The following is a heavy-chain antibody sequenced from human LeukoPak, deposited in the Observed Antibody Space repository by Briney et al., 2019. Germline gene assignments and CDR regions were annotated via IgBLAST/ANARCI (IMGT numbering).Heavy chain of an antibody. J-gene: IGHJ5*02. CDR3: ARVDIVDNWFDP. V-gene: IGHV1-2*02. D-gene: IGHD2-15*01. Sequence: ASVKVSCKASGYTFTGYYMHWVRPAPGQGLEWMGWINPNSGGTNYAQKFQGRVTMTRDTSISTAYMELSRLRSDDTAVYYCARVDIVDNWFDPWGQGTLVTVSS. CDR2: INPNSGGT. CDR1: GYTFTGYY.